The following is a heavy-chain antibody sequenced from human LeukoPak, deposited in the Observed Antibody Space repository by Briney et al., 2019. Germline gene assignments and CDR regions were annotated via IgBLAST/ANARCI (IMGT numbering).Heavy chain of an antibody. V-gene: IGHV4-31*03. CDR3: ARDRLTMVRGHHREVDAFDI. CDR2: IYYSGST. CDR1: GGSISSGGYY. J-gene: IGHJ3*02. D-gene: IGHD3-10*01. Sequence: SETLSLTCTVSGGSISSGGYYWSWIRQHPGKGLEWIGYIYYSGSTYYNPSLKSRVTISVDTSKNQFSLKLSSVTAADTAVYYCARDRLTMVRGHHREVDAFDIWGQGTMVTVSS.